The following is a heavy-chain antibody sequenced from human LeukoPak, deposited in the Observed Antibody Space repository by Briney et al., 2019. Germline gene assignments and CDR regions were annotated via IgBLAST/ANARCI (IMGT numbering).Heavy chain of an antibody. J-gene: IGHJ4*02. CDR3: ARGVHVRVYDSNPHYGHY. V-gene: IGHV1-46*01. CDR1: GYTFTSYY. D-gene: IGHD3-22*01. Sequence: ASVKVSCKASGYTFTSYYIFWVRQAPGQGLEWMGIINPRTGSTSYSQRFQGRVTMTRDMSTSTVYMELSSLRSEDTALYYCARGVHVRVYDSNPHYGHYWGQGTLVTVSS. CDR2: INPRTGST.